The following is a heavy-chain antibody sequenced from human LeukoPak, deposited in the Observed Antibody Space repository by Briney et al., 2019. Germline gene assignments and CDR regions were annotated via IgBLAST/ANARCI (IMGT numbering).Heavy chain of an antibody. Sequence: ASVNVSCKASGYTFTSYDINWVRQATGQGLEWMGWMTPNSGYTGDAQKFQGRVTITRNTSITTAYMELSSLRFEDTAVYYCARGRDGYNFGYFDLWGRGTLVTVSS. CDR1: GYTFTSYD. V-gene: IGHV1-8*03. D-gene: IGHD5-24*01. CDR2: MTPNSGYT. CDR3: ARGRDGYNFGYFDL. J-gene: IGHJ2*01.